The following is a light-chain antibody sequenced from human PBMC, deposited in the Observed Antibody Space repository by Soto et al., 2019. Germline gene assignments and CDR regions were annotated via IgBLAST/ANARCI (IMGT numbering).Light chain of an antibody. CDR2: DAS. CDR1: SSNVGGYNY. J-gene: IGLJ3*02. CDR3: CSYAASYTLL. Sequence: QSALTQPRSVSASPGQSVTISCTGTSSNVGGYNYVSWYQQNPGKAPKLIIYDASKRPPGVPDRFSGSKSGNAAFLTISGLQVEDEADYYCCSYAASYTLLFGGGTQLTVL. V-gene: IGLV2-11*01.